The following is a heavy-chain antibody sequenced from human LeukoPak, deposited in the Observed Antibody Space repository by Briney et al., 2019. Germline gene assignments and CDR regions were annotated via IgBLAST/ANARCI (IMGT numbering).Heavy chain of an antibody. CDR1: GFTFSSYW. CDR2: INSDGSST. CDR3: ARAGDYDFWSGYYNWIDP. Sequence: GGSLRLSCAASGFTFSSYWMHWVRQAPGKGLVWVSRINSDGSSTSYADSVKGRFTISRDNAKNTLYLQMNSLRAEDTAVYYCARAGDYDFWSGYYNWIDPWGQGTLVTVSS. D-gene: IGHD3-3*01. J-gene: IGHJ5*02. V-gene: IGHV3-74*01.